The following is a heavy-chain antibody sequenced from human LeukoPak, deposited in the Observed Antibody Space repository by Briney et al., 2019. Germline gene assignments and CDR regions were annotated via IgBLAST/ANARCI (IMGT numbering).Heavy chain of an antibody. CDR3: ARRGYYYDSSGYYYFDY. Sequence: GGSLRLSCAASGFTFSSYAMSWVRQAPGKGLEWVSAISGSGGSTYHADSVKGRFTISRDNSKNTLYLQMNSLRAEDTAVYYCARRGYYYDSSGYYYFDYWGQGTLVTVSS. J-gene: IGHJ4*02. CDR1: GFTFSSYA. D-gene: IGHD3-22*01. CDR2: ISGSGGST. V-gene: IGHV3-23*01.